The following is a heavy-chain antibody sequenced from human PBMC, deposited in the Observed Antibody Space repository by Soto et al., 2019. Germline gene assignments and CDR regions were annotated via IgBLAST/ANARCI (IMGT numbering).Heavy chain of an antibody. Sequence: SVKVSCKASGGTFSSYTISWVRQAPGQGLEWMGRIIPILGIANYAQKFQGRVTITADKSTSTAYMELSSLRSEDTAVYYCARDRRIAAAGTSFDYWGQGTLVTVSS. CDR2: IIPILGIA. D-gene: IGHD6-13*01. CDR3: ARDRRIAAAGTSFDY. CDR1: GGTFSSYT. V-gene: IGHV1-69*04. J-gene: IGHJ4*02.